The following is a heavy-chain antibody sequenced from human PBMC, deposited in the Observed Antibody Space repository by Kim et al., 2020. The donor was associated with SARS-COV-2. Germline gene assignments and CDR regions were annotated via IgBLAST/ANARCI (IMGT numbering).Heavy chain of an antibody. D-gene: IGHD2-15*01. CDR3: AKDLVMGPRGYYYGMDV. V-gene: IGHV3-30*02. J-gene: IGHJ6*02. Sequence: VKGRFTISRDNAKNTLYLQMNSLRAEDTAVYYCAKDLVMGPRGYYYGMDVWGQGTTVTVSS.